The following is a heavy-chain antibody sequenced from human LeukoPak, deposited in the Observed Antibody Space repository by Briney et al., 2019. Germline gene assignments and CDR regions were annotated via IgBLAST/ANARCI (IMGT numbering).Heavy chain of an antibody. D-gene: IGHD6-19*01. CDR1: GGSISSYY. J-gene: IGHJ4*02. CDR2: IYYSGRT. V-gene: IGHV4-59*01. CDR3: ARGEVAVEYYFDY. Sequence: SETLSLTCTVSGGSISSYYWSWIRQPPGKGLEWIGYIYYSGRTNYNPSLKSRVTISVDTSKNQFSLKLSSVTAADTAVYYCARGEVAVEYYFDYWGQGTLVTVSS.